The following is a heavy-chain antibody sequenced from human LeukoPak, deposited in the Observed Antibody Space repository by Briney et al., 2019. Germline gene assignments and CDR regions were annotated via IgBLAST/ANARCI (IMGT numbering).Heavy chain of an antibody. CDR1: GFTFSSYA. CDR3: ARDWGSGYDY. V-gene: IGHV3-23*01. J-gene: IGHJ4*02. D-gene: IGHD3-22*01. Sequence: PGGSLRLSCAASGFTFSSYAMSWVRQAPGKGLEWVSGISGSGGSTYYADSVKGRFTISRDNSKNTLYLQMNSLRAEDTAVYYCARDWGSGYDYWGQGTLVTVSS. CDR2: ISGSGGST.